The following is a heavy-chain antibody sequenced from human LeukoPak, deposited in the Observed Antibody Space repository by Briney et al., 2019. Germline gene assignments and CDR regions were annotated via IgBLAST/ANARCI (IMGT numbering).Heavy chain of an antibody. Sequence: GGSLRLSCEASGLTFSSYGMSWVRQAPGKGLEWVSAISGSGGSTYYADSVKGRFTISRDNSKNTLYLQMNSLRAEDTAVYYFAKDSSCWCRTPYCFWGQGTLVTV. V-gene: IGHV3-23*01. CDR1: GLTFSSYG. D-gene: IGHD6-13*01. CDR2: ISGSGGST. CDR3: AKDSSCWCRTPYCF. J-gene: IGHJ4*02.